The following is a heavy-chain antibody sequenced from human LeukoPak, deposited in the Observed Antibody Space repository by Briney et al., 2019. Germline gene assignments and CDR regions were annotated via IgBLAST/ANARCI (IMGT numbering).Heavy chain of an antibody. Sequence: SETLSLTCTVSGGSISSSGYYWGWIRQPPGKGLEWIASIYYSGSTYYNPSLKSRVTISVDTSKNQFSLRLGSVTAADTAVYYCARVAGGNSGVDYWGQGTLVTVSS. CDR3: ARVAGGNSGVDY. CDR2: IYYSGST. J-gene: IGHJ4*02. V-gene: IGHV4-39*07. CDR1: GGSISSSGYY. D-gene: IGHD4-23*01.